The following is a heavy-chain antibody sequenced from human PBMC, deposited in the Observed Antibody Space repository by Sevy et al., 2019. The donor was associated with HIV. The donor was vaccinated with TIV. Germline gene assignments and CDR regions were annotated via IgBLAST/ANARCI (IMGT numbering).Heavy chain of an antibody. CDR2: ISSSSDYI. Sequence: GGSLRLSCAASGFAFSSYTMNWVRQAPGKGLEWVSSISSSSDYIYYADSVRGRFTISRDNAKKSLYLQMNSLRAEDTAVYYCARDGLGSGTSQNWFAPWGQGTLVTVSS. D-gene: IGHD3-10*01. CDR3: ARDGLGSGTSQNWFAP. CDR1: GFAFSSYT. J-gene: IGHJ5*02. V-gene: IGHV3-21*01.